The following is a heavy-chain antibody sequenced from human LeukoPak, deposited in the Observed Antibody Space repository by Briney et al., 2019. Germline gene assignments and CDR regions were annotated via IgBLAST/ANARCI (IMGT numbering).Heavy chain of an antibody. V-gene: IGHV3-30*04. Sequence: GGSLGLSCAASGFTFSSYAMHWVRQAPGKGLEWVAVISYDGSNKYYADSVKGRFTISRDNSKNTLYPQMNSLRAEDTAVYYCARVLSEPKLIDYWGQGTLVTVSS. CDR3: ARVLSEPKLIDY. CDR1: GFTFSSYA. D-gene: IGHD1-26*01. J-gene: IGHJ4*02. CDR2: ISYDGSNK.